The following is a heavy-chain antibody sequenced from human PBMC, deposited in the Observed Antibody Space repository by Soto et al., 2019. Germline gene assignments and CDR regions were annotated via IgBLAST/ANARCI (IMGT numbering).Heavy chain of an antibody. Sequence: QVQLVESGGGLVKPGGSLRLSCAASGFTFSDYYMSWIRQAPGKGLEWVSYISSIGSTIYYADSVKGRFTISRANAKNSLYLQMNSLRAEDTAVYYCAREKEIFHYYYMDVWGKGTTVPVSS. CDR2: ISSIGSTI. D-gene: IGHD3-3*01. CDR1: GFTFSDYY. CDR3: AREKEIFHYYYMDV. V-gene: IGHV3-11*01. J-gene: IGHJ6*03.